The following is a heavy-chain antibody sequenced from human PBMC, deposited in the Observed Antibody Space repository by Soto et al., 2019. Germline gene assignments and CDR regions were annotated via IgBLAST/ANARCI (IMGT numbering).Heavy chain of an antibody. V-gene: IGHV4-30-4*01. J-gene: IGHJ6*02. CDR1: GGSISSGDYY. Sequence: PSETLSLTCTVSGGSISSGDYYWSWIRQPPGKGLEWIGYIYYSGSTYYNPSLKSRVTISVDTSKNQFSLKLSSVTAADTAVYYCARGEDCSSTSCRYYYYYGMDVWGQGTTVTVSS. CDR2: IYYSGST. CDR3: ARGEDCSSTSCRYYYYYGMDV. D-gene: IGHD2-2*01.